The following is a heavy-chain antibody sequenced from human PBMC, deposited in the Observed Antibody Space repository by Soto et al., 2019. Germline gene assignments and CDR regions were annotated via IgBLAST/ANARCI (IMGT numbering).Heavy chain of an antibody. CDR2: IWYDGSNK. CDR3: ARVLPVWHGGYSYGPFDY. V-gene: IGHV3-33*01. J-gene: IGHJ4*02. Sequence: GGSLRLSCAASGFTFSSYGMHWVRQAPGKGLEWVAVIWYDGSNKYYADSVKGRFTISRDNSKNTLYLQMNSLRAEDTAVYYWARVLPVWHGGYSYGPFDYRGQGTLVTVSS. CDR1: GFTFSSYG. D-gene: IGHD5-18*01.